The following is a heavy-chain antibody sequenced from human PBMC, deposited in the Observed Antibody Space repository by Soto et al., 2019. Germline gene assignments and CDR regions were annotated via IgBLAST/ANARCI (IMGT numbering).Heavy chain of an antibody. CDR3: ARQRPLRPFDY. CDR1: GGSISSYY. J-gene: IGHJ4*02. V-gene: IGHV4-59*08. CDR2: IYYSGST. Sequence: SETLSLTCTVSGGSISSYYWSWIRQPPGKGLEWIGYIYYSGSTNYNPSLKSRVTISVDTSKNQFSLKLSSVTAADTAVYYCARQRPLRPFDYWGQGTLVTVSS.